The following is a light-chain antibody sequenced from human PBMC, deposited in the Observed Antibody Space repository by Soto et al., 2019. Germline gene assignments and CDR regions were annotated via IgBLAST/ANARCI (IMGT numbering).Light chain of an antibody. V-gene: IGKV1-12*01. CDR1: QDIGGR. CDR2: AAS. CDR3: LQVYLGPGT. J-gene: IGKJ1*01. Sequence: IQMTQSPSSVSASVRDRITITGRASQDIGGRLAWVQRKPGKAPQYLTQAASILQSGVPSRFSGIDEATGFILSSKNLQPEDLSPYFCLQVYLGPGTLGLVTK.